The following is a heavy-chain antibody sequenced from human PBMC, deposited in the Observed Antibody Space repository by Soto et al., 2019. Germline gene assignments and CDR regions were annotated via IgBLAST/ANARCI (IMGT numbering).Heavy chain of an antibody. Sequence: GASVKVSCKASGYTFTSYGISWVRQAPGQGLEWMGWISAYNGNTNYAQKLQGRVTMTTDTSTSTAYMELRSLRSDDTAVYYCARDELYPGTYYYSSGYQEAFDYWGQGTLVTVSS. J-gene: IGHJ4*02. CDR2: ISAYNGNT. CDR1: GYTFTSYG. D-gene: IGHD3-22*01. V-gene: IGHV1-18*01. CDR3: ARDELYPGTYYYSSGYQEAFDY.